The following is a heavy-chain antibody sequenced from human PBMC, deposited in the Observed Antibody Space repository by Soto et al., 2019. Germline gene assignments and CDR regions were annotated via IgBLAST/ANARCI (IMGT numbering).Heavy chain of an antibody. CDR1: GGSFSDYY. CDR2: INHSGST. Sequence: QVQLQQWGAGLLKPSETLSLTCAVYGGSFSDYYWSWIRQPPGKGLEWIGEINHSGSTRYNPSFETRVTMSVDTSKNQFSLTLSSLTAAAAAVYSCARADAALTHHWVFYYWGQGTLVTVSS. CDR3: ARADAALTHHWVFYY. D-gene: IGHD7-27*01. V-gene: IGHV4-34*01. J-gene: IGHJ4*02.